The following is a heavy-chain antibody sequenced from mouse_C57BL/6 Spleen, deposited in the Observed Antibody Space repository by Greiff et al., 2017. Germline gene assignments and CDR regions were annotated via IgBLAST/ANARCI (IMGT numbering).Heavy chain of an antibody. J-gene: IGHJ4*01. Sequence: EVKLVESGGGLVKPGGSLKLSCAASGFTFSSYAMSWVRQTPEKRLEWVATISDGGSYTYYPDNVKGRFTISRDNAKNNLYLQMSHLKSEDTAMYYCARYYGKEAMDYWGQGTSVTVSS. CDR1: GFTFSSYA. CDR2: ISDGGSYT. CDR3: ARYYGKEAMDY. D-gene: IGHD2-1*01. V-gene: IGHV5-4*03.